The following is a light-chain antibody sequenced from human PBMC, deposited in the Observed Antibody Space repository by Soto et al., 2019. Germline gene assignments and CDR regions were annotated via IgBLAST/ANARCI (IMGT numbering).Light chain of an antibody. V-gene: IGKV1-5*03. CDR2: KAS. Sequence: DIQMTQSPSTLCASVGDRVTITCRASQSISSWLAWYQQKPGKAPKLLIYKASSLEGGVPSRFSGSGSGTDFTLTISSLQPDDFATYYCQQYHSYSLTFGGGTKVDIK. J-gene: IGKJ4*01. CDR1: QSISSW. CDR3: QQYHSYSLT.